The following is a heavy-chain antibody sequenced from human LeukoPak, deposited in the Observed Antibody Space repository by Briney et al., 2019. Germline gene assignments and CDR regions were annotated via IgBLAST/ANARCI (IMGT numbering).Heavy chain of an antibody. Sequence: SETLSLTCTVSGGSISSYYWSWIRQPAGKGLEWIGRIYTSRSTNYNPSLKSRVTTSVDTSKNQFSLKLSSVTAADTAVYYCARGLRIAATRMGYYFDYWGQGTLVTVSS. CDR2: IYTSRST. CDR3: ARGLRIAATRMGYYFDY. V-gene: IGHV4-4*07. D-gene: IGHD6-13*01. J-gene: IGHJ4*02. CDR1: GGSISSYY.